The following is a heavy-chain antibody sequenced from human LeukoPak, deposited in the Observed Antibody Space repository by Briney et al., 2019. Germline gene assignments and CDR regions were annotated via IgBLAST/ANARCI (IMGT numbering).Heavy chain of an antibody. J-gene: IGHJ4*02. CDR1: GGTFSSYA. Sequence: ASVKVSCKASGGTFSSYAISWVRQAPGQGLEWMGGIIPIFGTANYAQKFQGRVTITTDESTSTAYMELSSLRSEDTAVYYCASRFWSGAIGGEDYWGQGTLVTVSS. V-gene: IGHV1-69*05. D-gene: IGHD3-3*01. CDR2: IIPIFGTA. CDR3: ASRFWSGAIGGEDY.